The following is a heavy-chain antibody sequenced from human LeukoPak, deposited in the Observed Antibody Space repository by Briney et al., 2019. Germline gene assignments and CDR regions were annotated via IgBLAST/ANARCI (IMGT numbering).Heavy chain of an antibody. V-gene: IGHV1-8*03. CDR2: MNPNSGNT. J-gene: IGHJ3*02. CDR1: GYTFTSYG. Sequence: ASVKVSCKASGYTFTSYGISWVRQATGQGLEWMGWMNPNSGNTGSAQKFQGRVTITRNTSISTAYMELSSLRSEDTAIYYCARERRGAFDIWGQGTMVTVSS. D-gene: IGHD3-10*01. CDR3: ARERRGAFDI.